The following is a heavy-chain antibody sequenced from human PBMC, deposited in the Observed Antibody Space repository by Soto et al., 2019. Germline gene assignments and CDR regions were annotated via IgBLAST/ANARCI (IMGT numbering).Heavy chain of an antibody. Sequence: ASVKVSCKASGYTFTSYGISWVLQAPGQGLEWMGWISAYNGNTNYAQKLQGRVTMTTDTSTSTAYMELRSLRSDDTAVYYCAREGITMVRGVNHVGGGSYYYYGMDVWGQGTTVTVSS. V-gene: IGHV1-18*01. CDR3: AREGITMVRGVNHVGGGSYYYYGMDV. D-gene: IGHD3-10*01. J-gene: IGHJ6*02. CDR1: GYTFTSYG. CDR2: ISAYNGNT.